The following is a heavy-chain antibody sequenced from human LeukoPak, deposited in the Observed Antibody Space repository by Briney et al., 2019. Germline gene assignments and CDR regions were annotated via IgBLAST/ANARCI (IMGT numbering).Heavy chain of an antibody. CDR2: IDPSDSYT. D-gene: IGHD2-2*01. J-gene: IGHJ6*04. CDR3: ASPGNQLPPLGHYGMDV. V-gene: IGHV5-10-1*01. Sequence: GESLKISCKGSGYSFTSYWISWVRQMPGKGLEWMGRIDPSDSYTNYSPSFQGHVTISADKSISTAYLQWSSLKASDTAMYYCASPGNQLPPLGHYGMDVWGKGTTVTVSS. CDR1: GYSFTSYW.